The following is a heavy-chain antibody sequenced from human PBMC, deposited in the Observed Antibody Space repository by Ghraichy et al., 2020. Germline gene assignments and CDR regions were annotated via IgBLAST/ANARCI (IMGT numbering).Heavy chain of an antibody. D-gene: IGHD1-26*01. CDR3: ARANSGSYYAPFDY. J-gene: IGHJ4*02. Sequence: GESLNISCAASGFTFSSYAMHWVRQAPGKGLEWVAVISYDGSNKYYADSVKGRFTISRDNSKNTLYLQMNSLRAEDTAVYYCARANSGSYYAPFDYWGQGTLVTVSS. CDR1: GFTFSSYA. CDR2: ISYDGSNK. V-gene: IGHV3-30*04.